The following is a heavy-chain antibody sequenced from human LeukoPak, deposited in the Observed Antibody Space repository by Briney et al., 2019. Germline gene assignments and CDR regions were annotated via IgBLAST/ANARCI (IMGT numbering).Heavy chain of an antibody. CDR2: ITNSGGIT. Sequence: PGGSLRLSCAASGFIFIDYAMSWVRQAPGKGLEWVSGITNSGGITYYADSVKGRFTISRDSSKNTLYLEMNSLRAEDTATYYCAKKEGQRVSGFFAIWGQGTMVTVSS. V-gene: IGHV3-23*01. CDR1: GFIFIDYA. D-gene: IGHD1-1*01. J-gene: IGHJ3*02. CDR3: AKKEGQRVSGFFAI.